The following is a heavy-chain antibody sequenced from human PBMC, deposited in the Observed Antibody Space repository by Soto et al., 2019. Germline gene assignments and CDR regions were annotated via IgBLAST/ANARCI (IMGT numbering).Heavy chain of an antibody. J-gene: IGHJ5*02. V-gene: IGHV1-18*01. CDR1: GYTFTSYG. Sequence: ASVKVSCKASGYTFTSYGISWVRQAPGQGLEWMGWISAYNGNTNYAQKLQGRVTMTTDTSTSTAYMELRSLRSDDTAVYYCAFKDSSPYPNWFDPWGQGTRVTVSX. CDR3: AFKDSSPYPNWFDP. D-gene: IGHD3-22*01. CDR2: ISAYNGNT.